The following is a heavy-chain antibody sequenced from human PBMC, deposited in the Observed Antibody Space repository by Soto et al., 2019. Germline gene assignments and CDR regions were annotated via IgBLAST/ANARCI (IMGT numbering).Heavy chain of an antibody. D-gene: IGHD6-19*01. J-gene: IGHJ3*01. Sequence: QVQLQESGPGLVKPSGTLSLTCAVSGDSISSPKWWTWLRQPPGKGLEWIGDLLHTGTTNYNPSLKSRVIVSVDKSQNQFSLSLTSVTAADSAIYYCAYSSGWYRHDVWGQGTSVTVSS. CDR1: GDSISSPKW. CDR2: LLHTGTT. CDR3: AYSSGWYRHDV. V-gene: IGHV4-4*02.